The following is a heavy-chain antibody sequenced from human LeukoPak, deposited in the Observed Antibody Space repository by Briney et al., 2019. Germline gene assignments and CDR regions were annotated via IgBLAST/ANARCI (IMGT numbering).Heavy chain of an antibody. CDR1: GYTFTSYA. Sequence: ASVKVSCKASGYTFTSYAMHWVRQAPGQRLEWMGWINAGNGNTKYSQKFQGRVTITRDTSASTAYMELSSLRSEDTAVYYCARGIVATDHWFDPWGQGTLVTVSS. CDR2: INAGNGNT. D-gene: IGHD5-12*01. CDR3: ARGIVATDHWFDP. J-gene: IGHJ5*02. V-gene: IGHV1-3*01.